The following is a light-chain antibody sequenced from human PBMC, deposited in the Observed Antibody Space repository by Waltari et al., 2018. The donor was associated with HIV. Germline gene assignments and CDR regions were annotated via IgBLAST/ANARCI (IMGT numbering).Light chain of an antibody. CDR1: RRDGGDFDY. J-gene: IGLJ3*02. V-gene: IGLV2-14*01. Sequence: QSALTQPASASGSPEQSLTTSCTRTRRDGGDFDYVSWSQHNPGTPLTLLIIDVTGLPSGVSNRFSGSKSGNTASLTISGLQTEDEALYYCTSYTVNSGLVFGGGTRLAV. CDR2: DVT. CDR3: TSYTVNSGLV.